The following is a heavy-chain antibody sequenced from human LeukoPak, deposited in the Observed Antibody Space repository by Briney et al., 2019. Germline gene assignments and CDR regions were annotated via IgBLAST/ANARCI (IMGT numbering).Heavy chain of an antibody. CDR3: ARAAAGTLSWFDP. D-gene: IGHD6-13*01. CDR2: ISGSSYYI. V-gene: IGHV3-21*01. Sequence: GGSLRLSCATSGFTFSSYAMHWVRQAPGKGLEWVSSISGSSYYIYYADSVKGRFTISRDNAKNSLYLQMNSLRAEDTAVYYCARAAAGTLSWFDPWGQGTLVTVSS. CDR1: GFTFSSYA. J-gene: IGHJ5*02.